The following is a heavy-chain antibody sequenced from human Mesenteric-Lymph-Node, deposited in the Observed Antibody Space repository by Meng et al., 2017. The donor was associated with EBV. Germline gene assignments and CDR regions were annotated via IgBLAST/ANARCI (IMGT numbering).Heavy chain of an antibody. CDR1: GGSFSGYY. CDR2: INHSGST. J-gene: IGHJ4*02. V-gene: IGHV4-34*01. CDR3: ARVFPDLDY. Sequence: QVQLQWSGPGLVKPSETLSLTCAVYGGSFSGYYWSWIRQPPGKGLEWIGEINHSGSTNYNPSLKSRVTISVDTSKNQFSLKLSSVTAADTAVYYCARVFPDLDYWGQGTLVTVSS.